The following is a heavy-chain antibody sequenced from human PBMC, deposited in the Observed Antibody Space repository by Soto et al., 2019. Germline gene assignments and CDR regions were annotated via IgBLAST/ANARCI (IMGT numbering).Heavy chain of an antibody. CDR1: GGTFSSYA. J-gene: IGHJ6*02. Sequence: QVQLVQAGAEVKKPGSSVKVSCKASGGTFSSYAISWVRQAPGQGLEWMGGVIPIFGTANYAQKFQGRVTSSADESRSTAYMELSSLRSADTAVYYCARDGIVVVPPADYYYGMDVWGQGTTVTVSS. CDR3: ARDGIVVVPPADYYYGMDV. V-gene: IGHV1-69*01. CDR2: VIPIFGTA. D-gene: IGHD2-2*01.